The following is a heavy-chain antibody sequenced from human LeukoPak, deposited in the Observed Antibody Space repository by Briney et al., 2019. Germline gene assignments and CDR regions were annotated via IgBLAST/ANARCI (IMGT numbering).Heavy chain of an antibody. CDR3: ARRRSGDFDY. CDR2: IYYSGST. V-gene: IGHV4-59*08. D-gene: IGHD1-26*01. J-gene: IGHJ4*02. CDR1: GGSLSSYY. Sequence: SETLSLTCTVSGGSLSSYYWSWIRQPPGKGLEWIGYIYYSGSTNYNPSLKSRVTISVDTSKNQFSMKLSSVTAADTAVYYCARRRSGDFDYWGQGTLVTVSS.